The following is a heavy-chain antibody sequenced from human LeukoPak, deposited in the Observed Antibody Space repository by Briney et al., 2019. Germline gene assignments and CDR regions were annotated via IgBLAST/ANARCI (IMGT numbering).Heavy chain of an antibody. CDR1: GGSFSGYY. CDR2: INHSGST. J-gene: IGHJ4*02. V-gene: IGHV4-34*01. CDR3: ARGLYYFDY. Sequence: PSETLSLTCAVYGGSFSGYYWSWIRQPPGKGLEWIGEINHSGSTNYNPSLKSRVTISVDPSKNQFSLKLSSVTAADTAVYYCARGLYYFDYWGQRTLVTVSS.